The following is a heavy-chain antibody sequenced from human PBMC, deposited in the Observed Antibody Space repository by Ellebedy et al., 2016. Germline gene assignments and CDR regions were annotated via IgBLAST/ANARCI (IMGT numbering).Heavy chain of an antibody. V-gene: IGHV4-61*02. Sequence: SETLSLXCTVSGGSMSSGNLYWSWIRQPAGKGLEWIGRIYTSGGTDYNPSLKSRVTMSVDTSKNQFSLKLSSVTAADTAVYYCARDFGPPNLFDPWGQGTLVTVSS. CDR3: ARDFGPPNLFDP. J-gene: IGHJ5*02. D-gene: IGHD3-16*01. CDR2: IYTSGGT. CDR1: GGSMSSGNLY.